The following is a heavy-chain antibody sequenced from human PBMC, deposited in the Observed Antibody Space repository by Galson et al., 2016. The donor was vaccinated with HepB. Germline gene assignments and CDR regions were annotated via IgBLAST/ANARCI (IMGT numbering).Heavy chain of an antibody. J-gene: IGHJ4*02. V-gene: IGHV3-53*01. CDR1: GFIVSDNY. CDR2: IYSGGKT. CDR3: ARVRCISPTCHDFDC. D-gene: IGHD2-2*01. Sequence: SLRLSCAGSGFIVSDNYMSWVRQAPGKGLAWVSVIYSGGKTYFADSVKGRFSISRDNAKNTLFLHMNSLRAEDTAVDYCARVRCISPTCHDFDCRGQGTLVTVSS.